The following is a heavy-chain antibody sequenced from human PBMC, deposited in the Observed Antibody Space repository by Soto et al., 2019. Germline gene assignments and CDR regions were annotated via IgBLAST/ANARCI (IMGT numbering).Heavy chain of an antibody. CDR1: GYTFSDYY. Sequence: ASVKVSCKASGYTFSDYYIHWVRQAPGQGLEWMGWINPNSGGTKYAPKFQGGVTMTRDTSITTAYMELSRLRSGDTAVYYCARGTLYDFWSGSPLGYYGMDVWGQGTTVTVSS. CDR3: ARGTLYDFWSGSPLGYYGMDV. J-gene: IGHJ6*02. V-gene: IGHV1-2*02. CDR2: INPNSGGT. D-gene: IGHD3-3*01.